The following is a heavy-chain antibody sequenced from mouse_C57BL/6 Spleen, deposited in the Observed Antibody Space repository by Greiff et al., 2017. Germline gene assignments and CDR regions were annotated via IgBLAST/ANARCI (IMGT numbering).Heavy chain of an antibody. CDR2: IYPGSGNT. Sequence: VQLQQSGAELVRPGASVKLSCKASGYTFTDYYINWVKQRPGQGLEWIARIYPGSGNTYYNEKFKGKATLTAEKSSSTAYMQLSSLTSEDSAVYFCARSDYSNYVWFAYWGQGTLVTVSA. J-gene: IGHJ3*01. V-gene: IGHV1-76*01. CDR1: GYTFTDYY. D-gene: IGHD2-5*01. CDR3: ARSDYSNYVWFAY.